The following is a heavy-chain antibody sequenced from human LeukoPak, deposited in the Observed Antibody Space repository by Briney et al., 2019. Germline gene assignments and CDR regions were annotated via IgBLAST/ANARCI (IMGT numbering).Heavy chain of an antibody. Sequence: ASVKVSCKASGGTFSSYAISWVRQAPGQGLEWMGGIIPIFGTANYAQKFQGRVTITADESTSTAYMELSSLRSVDTAVYYCASGYSYGSGIDYWGQGTLVTVSS. V-gene: IGHV1-69*13. CDR3: ASGYSYGSGIDY. J-gene: IGHJ4*02. CDR2: IIPIFGTA. D-gene: IGHD5-18*01. CDR1: GGTFSSYA.